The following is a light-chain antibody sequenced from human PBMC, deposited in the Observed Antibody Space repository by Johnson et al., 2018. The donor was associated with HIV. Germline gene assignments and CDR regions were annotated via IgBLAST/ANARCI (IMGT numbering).Light chain of an antibody. J-gene: IGLJ1*01. V-gene: IGLV1-51*02. Sequence: QSVLTQPPSMSAAPGQKVTISCSASSSNIGNNYVSWYQQLPGTAPKLLIYENNKRPSGIPDRFSGSKSGTSATLGITGLQTGDEDDYYCGTGDCRLSASVFGTGTKVTVL. CDR1: SSNIGNNY. CDR3: GTGDCRLSASV. CDR2: ENN.